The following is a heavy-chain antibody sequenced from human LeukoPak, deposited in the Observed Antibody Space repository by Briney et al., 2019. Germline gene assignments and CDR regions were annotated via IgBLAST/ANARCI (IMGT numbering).Heavy chain of an antibody. CDR3: ARDGRRGYDYNSGDFDF. CDR1: GYTFTAYY. D-gene: IGHD3-22*01. CDR2: INTNTGGT. Sequence: ASVKVSCNASGYTFTAYYIHLVRQLPGQGLELKGWINTNTGGTNYAQKFQGRVPMTRDTSVSTAYMEVSRLRFDDTGVYYCARDGRRGYDYNSGDFDFWGQGTLVTVFS. J-gene: IGHJ4*02. V-gene: IGHV1-2*02.